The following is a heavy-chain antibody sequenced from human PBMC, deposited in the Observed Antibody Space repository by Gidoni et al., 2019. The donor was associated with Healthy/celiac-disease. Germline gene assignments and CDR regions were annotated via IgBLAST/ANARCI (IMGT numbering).Heavy chain of an antibody. D-gene: IGHD5-12*01. CDR3: AKNSPDGYKGFGFDY. Sequence: QVQLVESGGGVVQPGRSLRLSCAASGFTFSSYGMHWVRQAPGKGLEWVAVISYDGSNKYYADSVKGRFTISRDNSKNTLYLQMNSLRAEDTAVYYCAKNSPDGYKGFGFDYWGQGTLVTVSS. CDR2: ISYDGSNK. CDR1: GFTFSSYG. V-gene: IGHV3-30*18. J-gene: IGHJ4*02.